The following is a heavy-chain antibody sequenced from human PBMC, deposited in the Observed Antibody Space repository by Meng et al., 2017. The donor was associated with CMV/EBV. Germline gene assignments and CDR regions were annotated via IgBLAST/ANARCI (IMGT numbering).Heavy chain of an antibody. D-gene: IGHD3-10*01. CDR1: GYTFTSYG. Sequence: VQRVQSGDEVKTTGASVNVSCKASGYTFTSYGISWVGQAPGQGLEWMGWISAYNGNTNYTQKLQGRVTMTTDTSTSTAYMELRSLRSDDTAVYYCARDRTMVRGVTGYWGQGTLVTVSS. V-gene: IGHV1-18*01. CDR2: ISAYNGNT. CDR3: ARDRTMVRGVTGY. J-gene: IGHJ4*02.